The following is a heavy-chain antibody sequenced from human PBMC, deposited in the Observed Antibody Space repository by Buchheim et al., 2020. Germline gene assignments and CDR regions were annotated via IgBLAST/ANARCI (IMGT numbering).Heavy chain of an antibody. Sequence: VQLVESGGGLVKPGGSLRLPCAASGFTFSTYGMHWVRQAPGKGLEWVAVISYDGSNKYYADSVKGRFTISRDNSKNTLYLQMNSLRAEDTAVYYCAKVGGVGNWFDPWGQGTL. CDR3: AKVGGVGNWFDP. J-gene: IGHJ5*02. CDR2: ISYDGSNK. V-gene: IGHV3-30*18. D-gene: IGHD3-16*01. CDR1: GFTFSTYG.